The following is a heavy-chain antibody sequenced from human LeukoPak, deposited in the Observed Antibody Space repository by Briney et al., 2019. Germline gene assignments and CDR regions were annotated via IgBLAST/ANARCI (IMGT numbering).Heavy chain of an antibody. CDR1: GFTFSSYS. J-gene: IGHJ4*02. CDR2: IWYDGSNK. V-gene: IGHV3-33*08. CDR3: ARDFYYDSSGYYLDY. Sequence: PGGSLRLSCAASGFTFSSYSMNWVRQAPGKGLEWVAVIWYDGSNKYYADSVKGRFTISRDNSKNTLYLQMNSLRAEDTAVYYCARDFYYDSSGYYLDYWGQGTLVTVSS. D-gene: IGHD3-22*01.